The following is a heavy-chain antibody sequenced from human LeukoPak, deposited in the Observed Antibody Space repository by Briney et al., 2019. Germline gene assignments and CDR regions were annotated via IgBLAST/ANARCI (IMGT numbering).Heavy chain of an antibody. D-gene: IGHD3-10*01. CDR3: ARGNYGFGTRGHWFDP. CDR1: GYTFTGYY. J-gene: IGHJ5*02. CDR2: INPNSGGT. V-gene: IGHV1-2*02. Sequence: ASVKVSCKASGYTFTGYYMHWVRQAPGQGLEWMGWINPNSGGTNYAQKFQGRVTMTRDTSISTAYMELSRLRFDDTAVYYCARGNYGFGTRGHWFDPWGQGTLVTVSS.